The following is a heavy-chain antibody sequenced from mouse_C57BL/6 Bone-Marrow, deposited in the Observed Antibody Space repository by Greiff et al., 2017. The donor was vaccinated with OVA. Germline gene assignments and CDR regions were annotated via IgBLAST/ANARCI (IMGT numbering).Heavy chain of an antibody. CDR3: ERNGDYGSYYYAMDY. D-gene: IGHD1-1*01. CDR1: GYTFTSYW. CDR2: IYPGSGST. Sequence: QVQLQQPGAELVKPGASVKMSCKASGYTFTSYWITWVKQRPGQGLEWIGDIYPGSGSTNYTEKFKSKATLTVDTSSSTAYMQLSSLTSEDSAFYYCERNGDYGSYYYAMDYWGQGTSVTVSS. J-gene: IGHJ4*01. V-gene: IGHV1-55*01.